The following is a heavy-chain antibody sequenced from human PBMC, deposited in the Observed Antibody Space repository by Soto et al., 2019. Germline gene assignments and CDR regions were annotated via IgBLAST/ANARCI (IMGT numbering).Heavy chain of an antibody. CDR2: ISHKSSAI. CDR3: ARDPYSSTTVTRMDY. V-gene: IGHV3-48*02. Sequence: EVQLVESGGGLVQPGGSLRLSCAASGCTFSNYAMNWVRQAPGKGLEWVSYISHKSSAIYHADSVKGRFTISRDNAKNSLYLQMNSLRDEDTAVYYCARDPYSSTTVTRMDYWGQGTLVTVSS. D-gene: IGHD4-17*01. CDR1: GCTFSNYA. J-gene: IGHJ4*02.